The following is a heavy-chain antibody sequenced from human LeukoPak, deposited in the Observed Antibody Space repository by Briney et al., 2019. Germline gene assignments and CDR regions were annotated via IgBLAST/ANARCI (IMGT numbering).Heavy chain of an antibody. CDR3: ARGPPNWGYDY. CDR2: MSPNSGDT. CDR1: GYTFTSYD. Sequence: ASVKVSCTASGYTFTSYDFNWVRQATGQRPEWMGWMSPNSGDTGYAQKFQDRVTMTRNTSISTAYMELSSLRSDDTAVYYCARGPPNWGYDYWGSGTLVTVSS. J-gene: IGHJ4*02. D-gene: IGHD7-27*01. V-gene: IGHV1-8*01.